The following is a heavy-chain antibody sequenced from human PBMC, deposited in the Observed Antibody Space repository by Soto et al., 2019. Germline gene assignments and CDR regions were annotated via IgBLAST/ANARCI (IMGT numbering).Heavy chain of an antibody. CDR3: AIDSLLSSRRMDV. CDR2: ISYSGTT. CDR1: GDSISSNNNY. J-gene: IGHJ6*02. V-gene: IGHV4-30-4*01. Sequence: SETLSLTCTVSGDSISSNNNYWSWIRQPPGEGLEWIGFISYSGTTSYSPSLKSRVAISLDTSKNQFSLSLSSVTAADTAVYYCAIDSLLSSRRMDVWGQGTTVTVSS.